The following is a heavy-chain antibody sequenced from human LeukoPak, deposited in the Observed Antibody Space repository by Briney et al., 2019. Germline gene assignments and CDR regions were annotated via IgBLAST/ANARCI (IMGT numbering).Heavy chain of an antibody. J-gene: IGHJ4*02. Sequence: GGSLRLSCAASGFTFSDSYMSWIRPAPGKGLEWVSYISSSGSNIYYADSVKGRFTISRDNAKNTLYLQMNSLRAEDTAVYYCARSKVSRVRGVIYYWGQGTLVTVSS. D-gene: IGHD3-10*01. CDR2: ISSSGSNI. CDR3: ARSKVSRVRGVIYY. V-gene: IGHV3-11*01. CDR1: GFTFSDSY.